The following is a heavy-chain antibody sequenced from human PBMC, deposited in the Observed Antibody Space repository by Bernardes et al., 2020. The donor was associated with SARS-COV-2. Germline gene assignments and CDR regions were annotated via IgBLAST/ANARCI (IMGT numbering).Heavy chain of an antibody. CDR1: GGSISSYY. J-gene: IGHJ4*02. V-gene: IGHV4-4*07. CDR2: IYTSGST. CDR3: ARVWGGGLAAAGAFDY. D-gene: IGHD6-13*01. Sequence: SEPLSLTCTVSGGSISSYYWSWIRQPAGKGLEWIGRIYTSGSTNYNPSLKSRVTMSVDTSKNQFSLKLSSVTAADTAVYYCARVWGGGLAAAGAFDYWGQGTLVTVSS.